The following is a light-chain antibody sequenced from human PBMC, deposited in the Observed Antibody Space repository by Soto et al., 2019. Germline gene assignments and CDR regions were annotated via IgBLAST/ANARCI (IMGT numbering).Light chain of an antibody. Sequence: EIVLTQSPATLSLSPGGRATLSCRASQSVGSFLAWYQQKPGQAPRLLIYDASNRATGIPARFSGSGSGTDFTLTISSLEPEDFAVYYCQQRSNWPLTFGPGTRLEIK. J-gene: IGKJ5*01. CDR1: QSVGSF. CDR2: DAS. CDR3: QQRSNWPLT. V-gene: IGKV3-11*01.